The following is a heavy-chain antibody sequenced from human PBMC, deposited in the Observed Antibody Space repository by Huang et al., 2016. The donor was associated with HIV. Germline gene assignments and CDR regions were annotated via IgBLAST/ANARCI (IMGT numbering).Heavy chain of an antibody. CDR3: ATVDYYDTSGPQRGYFDN. V-gene: IGHV1-69*01. D-gene: IGHD3-22*01. Sequence: QVQLVQSGAEVKKPGSSVKVSCKASGGSFRNFALGWVREAPGQGLEWMGGLLPTRGTANNAKKVQGRVTIIADESTSTAYMELSSPRSEDTAVYYCATVDYYDTSGPQRGYFDNWGQGTLVTVSS. CDR2: LLPTRGTA. CDR1: GGSFRNFA. J-gene: IGHJ4*02.